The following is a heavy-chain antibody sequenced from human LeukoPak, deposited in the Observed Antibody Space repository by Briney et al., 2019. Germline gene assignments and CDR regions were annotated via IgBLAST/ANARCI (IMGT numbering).Heavy chain of an antibody. V-gene: IGHV5-51*01. CDR1: GYSFTSYW. J-gene: IGHJ4*02. D-gene: IGHD3-10*01. CDR2: IYPGDSDT. CDR3: ARHAPPPSLLWFGEGTSEFDY. Sequence: GESLKISCRGSGYSFTSYWIGWVRQMPGKGLEWMGIIYPGDSDTRYSPSFQGQVTISADKSISTAYLQWSSLKASDTAMYYCARHAPPPSLLWFGEGTSEFDYWGQGTLVTVSS.